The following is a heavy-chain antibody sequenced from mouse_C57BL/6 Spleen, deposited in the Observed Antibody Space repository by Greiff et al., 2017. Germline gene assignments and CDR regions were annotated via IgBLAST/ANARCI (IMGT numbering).Heavy chain of an antibody. CDR1: GYAFSSSW. J-gene: IGHJ2*01. CDR3: ARRYYGSLYYFDY. CDR2: IYPGDGDT. V-gene: IGHV1-82*01. Sequence: QVQLQQSGPELVKPGASVKISCKASGYAFSSSWMNWVKQRPGKGLEWIGRIYPGDGDTNYNGKFKGKATLTADKSSSTAYMQLSSLTSEDSAVYFCARRYYGSLYYFDYWGQGTTLTVSS. D-gene: IGHD1-1*01.